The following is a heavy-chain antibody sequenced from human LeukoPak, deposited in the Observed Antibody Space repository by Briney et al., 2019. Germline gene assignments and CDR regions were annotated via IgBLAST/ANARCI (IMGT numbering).Heavy chain of an antibody. D-gene: IGHD3-3*01. J-gene: IGHJ6*02. CDR2: ISSSSSYI. CDR3: ARDEDDFWCGYYYGIDV. V-gene: IGHV3-21*01. Sequence: GGSLRLSCAASGFTFSSYSMNWVRQAPGKGLEWVSSISSSSSYIYYADSVKGRFTISRDNAKNSLYLQMNSLRAEDTAVYYCARDEDDFWCGYYYGIDVWGQGTTVTVSS. CDR1: GFTFSSYS.